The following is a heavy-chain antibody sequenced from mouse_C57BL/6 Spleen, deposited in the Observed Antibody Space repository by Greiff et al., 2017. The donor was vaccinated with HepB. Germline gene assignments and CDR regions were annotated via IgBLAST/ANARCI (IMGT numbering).Heavy chain of an antibody. J-gene: IGHJ4*01. CDR2: INPGSGGT. CDR1: GYAFTNYL. Sequence: VQLQQSGAELVRPGTSVKVSCKASGYAFTNYLIEWVKQRPGQGLEWIGVINPGSGGTNYNEKFKGKATLTADKSSSTAYMQLSSLTSEDSAVYVCARSGVTLSARDYWGRGASVTVSS. V-gene: IGHV1-54*01. CDR3: ARSGVTLSARDY. D-gene: IGHD2-2*01.